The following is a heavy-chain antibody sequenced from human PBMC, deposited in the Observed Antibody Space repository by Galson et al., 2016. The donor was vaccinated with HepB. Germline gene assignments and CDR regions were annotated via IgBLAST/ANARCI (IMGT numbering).Heavy chain of an antibody. CDR1: GFTFSTYN. Sequence: LRLSCAASGFTFSTYNMNWVRQAPGKGLEWVSFISGRSSYIYYADSVEGRFTVSRDNAKNSLYLQMNSLRAEDTAVYYCARVSPVDYYYYMDVWGRGTTVTVS. CDR2: ISGRSSYI. V-gene: IGHV3-21*01. CDR3: ARVSPVDYYYYMDV. J-gene: IGHJ6*03.